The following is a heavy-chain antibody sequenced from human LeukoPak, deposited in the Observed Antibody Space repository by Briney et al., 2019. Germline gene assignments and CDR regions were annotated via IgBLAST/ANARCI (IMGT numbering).Heavy chain of an antibody. Sequence: SETLSLTCTVSGGSISSGSYYWSWIRQPAGKGLEWIGRIFTSGSTNYNPSLKSRVTISVDTSKNQFSLTLTSVTAADTAVYYCARASFYGTGGYYSDYWGQGTLVTVSS. V-gene: IGHV4-61*02. CDR2: IFTSGST. CDR3: ARASFYGTGGYYSDY. D-gene: IGHD3-22*01. J-gene: IGHJ4*02. CDR1: GGSISSGSYY.